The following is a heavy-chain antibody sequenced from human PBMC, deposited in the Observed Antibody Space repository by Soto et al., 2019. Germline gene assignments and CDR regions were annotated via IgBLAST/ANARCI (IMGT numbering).Heavy chain of an antibody. Sequence: SETLSLTCTVSGGSISSGDYYWSWIRQSPGKGLEWIGYITYRARTNYNPSLQSRVTMSVDTSKNLFSLRLSSVTAADTDVYYCARRGSSGNAFDIWGQGTMVNVS. J-gene: IGHJ3*02. D-gene: IGHD6-25*01. CDR1: GGSISSGDYY. CDR2: ITYRART. CDR3: ARRGSSGNAFDI. V-gene: IGHV4-30-4*08.